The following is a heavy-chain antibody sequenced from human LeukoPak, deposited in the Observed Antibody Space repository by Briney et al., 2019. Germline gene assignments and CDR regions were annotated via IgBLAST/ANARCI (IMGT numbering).Heavy chain of an antibody. CDR2: IYYSGST. J-gene: IGHJ4*02. CDR1: GGSISSSSYY. CDR3: ARRRSALRSGRPRGWDYFDY. V-gene: IGHV4-39*01. D-gene: IGHD2-15*01. Sequence: SETLSLTCTVSGGSISSSSYYWGWIRQPPGKGLEWIGSIYYSGSTYYNPSLKSRVTISVDTSKNQFSLKLSSVTAADTAVYYCARRRSALRSGRPRGWDYFDYWGQGTLVTVSS.